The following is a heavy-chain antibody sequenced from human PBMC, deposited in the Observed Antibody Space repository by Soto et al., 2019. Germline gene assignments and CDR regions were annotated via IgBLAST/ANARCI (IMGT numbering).Heavy chain of an antibody. CDR3: ARDSPHWLRFYYYYGMDV. J-gene: IGHJ6*02. Sequence: ASVKVSCKASGYTFTSYAMHWVRQAPGQRLEWMGWINAGNGNTKYSQKFQGRVTITRDTSASTAYMELSSLRSEDTAVYYCARDSPHWLRFYYYYGMDVWGQGTTVTVSS. V-gene: IGHV1-3*01. CDR1: GYTFTSYA. D-gene: IGHD5-12*01. CDR2: INAGNGNT.